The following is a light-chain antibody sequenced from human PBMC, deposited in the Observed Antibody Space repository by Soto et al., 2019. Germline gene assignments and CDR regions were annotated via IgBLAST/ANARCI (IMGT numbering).Light chain of an antibody. CDR1: SGHSNYD. V-gene: IGLV4-69*01. CDR2: LNSDGSH. Sequence: QLVLTQLPSASASLGASVKLTCTLSSGHSNYDIAWHQQQPEKGPRYLMRLNSDGSHSKGDGIPDRFSGSSSGAERYLTISSLQSEDEADYYCQTWGTGPYVLFGGGTKLTVL. J-gene: IGLJ2*01. CDR3: QTWGTGPYVL.